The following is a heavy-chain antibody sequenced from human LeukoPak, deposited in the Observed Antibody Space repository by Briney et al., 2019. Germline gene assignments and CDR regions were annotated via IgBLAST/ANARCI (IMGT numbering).Heavy chain of an antibody. V-gene: IGHV3-30*02. CDR2: IRYDGSNK. D-gene: IGHD5-18*01. CDR1: GFTFSSYG. CDR3: AKDKRYSYGIFDY. Sequence: GGSLRLSCAASGFTFSSYGMHWVRRAPGKGLEWVAFIRYDGSNKYYTDSVKGRFTISRDNSKNTLYLQMNSLRAEDTAVYYCAKDKRYSYGIFDYWGQGTLVTVSS. J-gene: IGHJ4*02.